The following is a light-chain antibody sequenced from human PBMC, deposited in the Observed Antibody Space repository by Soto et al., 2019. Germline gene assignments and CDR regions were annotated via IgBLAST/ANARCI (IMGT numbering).Light chain of an antibody. CDR1: QSISSW. CDR2: KAS. CDR3: QQYNSYPLT. Sequence: DIQMTQSPSTLSASVGDRVTITCRASQSISSWLAWYQQKPGKAPKVLIYKASSLESGVPSRFSGSGSGTEFTLSISSLQPDDFAIYYCQQYNSYPLTFGGGTKVEIK. V-gene: IGKV1-5*03. J-gene: IGKJ4*01.